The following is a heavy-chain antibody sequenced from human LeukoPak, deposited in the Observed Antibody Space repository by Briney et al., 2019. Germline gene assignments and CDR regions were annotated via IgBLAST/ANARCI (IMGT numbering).Heavy chain of an antibody. D-gene: IGHD6-19*01. Sequence: GESLKISCKGSGYSFTSYWIGWVRQMPGKGLEWMGIIYPGDSDTGYSPSFQGQVTISADKSISTAYLQWSSLKASDTAMYYCARHSDIAVADYYYYYMDVWGKGTTVTVSS. CDR1: GYSFTSYW. CDR3: ARHSDIAVADYYYYYMDV. CDR2: IYPGDSDT. J-gene: IGHJ6*03. V-gene: IGHV5-51*01.